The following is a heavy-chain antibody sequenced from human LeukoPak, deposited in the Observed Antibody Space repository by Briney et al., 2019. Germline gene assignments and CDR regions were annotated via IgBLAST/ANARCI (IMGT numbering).Heavy chain of an antibody. D-gene: IGHD3-22*01. V-gene: IGHV1-2*02. CDR2: INPNSGGT. CDR3: ARDLGFNDSSGYSPAHYAMDV. J-gene: IGHJ6*02. CDR1: GYTFTAYY. Sequence: ASVKVSCKASGYTFTAYYMHWVRQAPGQGLEWMGWINPNSGGTNYAQKFQGRVTMTRDTSISTAYMGLSRLRSDDTAVYYCARDLGFNDSSGYSPAHYAMDVWGQGTTVTVSS.